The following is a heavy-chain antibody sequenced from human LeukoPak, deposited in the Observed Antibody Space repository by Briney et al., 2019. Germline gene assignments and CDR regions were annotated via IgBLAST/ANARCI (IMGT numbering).Heavy chain of an antibody. CDR2: INPSGGST. CDR3: ARDPFGYCSSTSCWNNWFDP. V-gene: IGHV1-46*01. CDR1: GYTFTSYY. J-gene: IGHJ5*02. D-gene: IGHD2-2*01. Sequence: GASVKVSCKASGYTFTSYYMHWVRQAPGQGLEWMGIINPSGGSTSYAQKFQGRVTMTRDTSTSTVYMGLSSLRSEDTAVYYCARDPFGYCSSTSCWNNWFDPWRQGTLVTVSS.